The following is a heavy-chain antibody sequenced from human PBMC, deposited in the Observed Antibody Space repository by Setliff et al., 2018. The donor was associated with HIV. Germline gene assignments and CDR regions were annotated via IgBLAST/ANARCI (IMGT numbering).Heavy chain of an antibody. D-gene: IGHD6-13*01. Sequence: GASVKVSCKASGYTFTSYHMYWVRQAPGQGLEWMGAINPSGGSTRYAQKFQGRVTMTRDTCTSTGYMELSSLRSEDTAVYYCARRRTDSVSWYDSELDPWGQGTLVTVSS. CDR3: ARRRTDSVSWYDSELDP. CDR2: INPSGGST. V-gene: IGHV1-46*01. CDR1: GYTFTSYH. J-gene: IGHJ5*02.